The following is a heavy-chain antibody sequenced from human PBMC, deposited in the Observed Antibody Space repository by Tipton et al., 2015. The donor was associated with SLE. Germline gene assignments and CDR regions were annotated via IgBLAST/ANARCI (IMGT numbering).Heavy chain of an antibody. CDR2: LYFSGST. Sequence: TLSLTCTVSGGSISSSIYYWAWIRQPPGKGLEWIGSLYFSGSTYYNPSLKSRVTISVDTSKNQFSLKLSSVTAADTAVYYCARNPITMVRGVIPGAFDIWGQGTMVTVSS. CDR3: ARNPITMVRGVIPGAFDI. CDR1: GGSISSSIYY. V-gene: IGHV4-39*01. D-gene: IGHD3-10*01. J-gene: IGHJ3*02.